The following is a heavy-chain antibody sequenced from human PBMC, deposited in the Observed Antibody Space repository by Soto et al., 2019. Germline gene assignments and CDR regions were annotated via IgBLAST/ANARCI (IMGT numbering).Heavy chain of an antibody. CDR1: GYSFTSYW. V-gene: IGHV5-10-1*01. CDR3: ARQVDYYYGMDV. Sequence: GESLKISCKGSGYSFTSYWISWVRQMPGKGLERMGRIDPSDSYANYSPSFQGHVANSADKSISTAYLQWSSLKASDTAMYYCARQVDYYYGMDVGGQGTTVTVSS. J-gene: IGHJ6*02. CDR2: IDPSDSYA.